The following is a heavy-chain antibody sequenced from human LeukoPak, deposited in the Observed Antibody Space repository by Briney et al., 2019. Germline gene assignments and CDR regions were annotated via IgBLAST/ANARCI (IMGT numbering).Heavy chain of an antibody. CDR3: AGTAVTMIVVVITGDAFDI. J-gene: IGHJ3*02. D-gene: IGHD3-22*01. CDR2: ISSSGSTI. CDR1: GFTFSSYE. Sequence: GGSLRLSCAASGFTFSSYEMNWVRQAPGKGLEWVSYISSSGSTIYYADSVKGRFTISRDNAKNSLYLQMDSLRAEDTAVYYCAGTAVTMIVVVITGDAFDIWGQGTMVTVSS. V-gene: IGHV3-48*03.